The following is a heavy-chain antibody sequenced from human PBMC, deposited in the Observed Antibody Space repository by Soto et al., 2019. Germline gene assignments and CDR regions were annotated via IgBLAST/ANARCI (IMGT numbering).Heavy chain of an antibody. J-gene: IGHJ6*02. Sequence: PGGSLRLSCAASGFTFDDYAMHWVRQGPGKGLEWVSSISWNSGDIVYADSVKGRFTISRDNAESSLYLEMNSLRDEDTAVYYCARETNYGDNYYHAMDVWGQGTTVTVSS. CDR2: ISWNSGDI. CDR1: GFTFDDYA. V-gene: IGHV3-9*01. D-gene: IGHD4-17*01. CDR3: ARETNYGDNYYHAMDV.